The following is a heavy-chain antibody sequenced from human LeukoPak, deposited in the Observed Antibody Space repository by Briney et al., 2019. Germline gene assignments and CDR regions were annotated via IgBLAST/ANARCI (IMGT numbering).Heavy chain of an antibody. D-gene: IGHD2-2*01. CDR1: GFSFSSYA. CDR2: LHADSGMI. Sequence: GGSQRLSCATSGFSFSSYAMSWVRQAPGKGLEWVSGLHADSGMIYYADSVKGRFTISRDNSKNTLYFQMNSLRAEDTAIYYCVKDFLHGPHIEPVGSVGPFDYWGQGTLVTVSS. V-gene: IGHV3-23*01. CDR3: VKDFLHGPHIEPVGSVGPFDY. J-gene: IGHJ4*02.